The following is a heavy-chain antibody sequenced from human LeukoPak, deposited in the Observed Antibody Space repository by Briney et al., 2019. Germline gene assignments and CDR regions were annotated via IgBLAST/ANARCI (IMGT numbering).Heavy chain of an antibody. CDR1: GFTFSTSW. V-gene: IGHV3-7*03. CDR3: ARGRYSGTTYYFDY. CDR2: IKKDGSET. D-gene: IGHD5-12*01. Sequence: GGSLRLSCAASGFTFSTSWMSWVRQVPGKGLEWVANIKKDGSETYYVDSVKGRFTIPRDNAKNSLYLQMNSLRAEDTAMYYCARGRYSGTTYYFDYWGQGTLVTVSS. J-gene: IGHJ4*02.